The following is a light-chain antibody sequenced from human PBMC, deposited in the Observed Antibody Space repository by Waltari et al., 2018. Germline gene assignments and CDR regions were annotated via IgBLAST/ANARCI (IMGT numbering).Light chain of an antibody. CDR1: QSILSSSNNKNY. CDR3: HQYYSSLLT. Sequence: DIVMTQSPDSLAVSLGERATINCKSSQSILSSSNNKNYLAWFQQKPGQPPRLLIYWASTRESGVHDRFSGSGSGADFTLTINNLQAEDVALYYCHQYYSSLLTFGGGTKVEIK. J-gene: IGKJ4*01. CDR2: WAS. V-gene: IGKV4-1*01.